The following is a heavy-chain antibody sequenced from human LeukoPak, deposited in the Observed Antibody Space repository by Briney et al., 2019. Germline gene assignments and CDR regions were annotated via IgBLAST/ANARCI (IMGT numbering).Heavy chain of an antibody. CDR1: GDSVSINSAA. CDR2: TYYRSKWYN. D-gene: IGHD2-2*01. CDR3: ARAVGYCSSTSCFSDGMDV. V-gene: IGHV6-1*01. J-gene: IGHJ6*02. Sequence: SQTLSLTCAISGDSVSINSAAWNWIRQSPSRGLEWLGRTYYRSKWYNDYAVSVKSRITINPDTSKNQFSLQLNSVTPEDTAVYYCARAVGYCSSTSCFSDGMDVWGQGTTVTVSS.